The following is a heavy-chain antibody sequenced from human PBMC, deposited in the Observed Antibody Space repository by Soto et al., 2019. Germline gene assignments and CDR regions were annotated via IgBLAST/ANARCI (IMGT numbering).Heavy chain of an antibody. CDR2: IYYSGST. CDR1: GGSISSGDYY. CDR3: ARTYYYDSSGYPLDAFDI. Sequence: PSETLSLTCTVSGGSISSGDYYWSWIRQPPGKGLEWIGYIYYSGSTYYNPSLKSRVTISVDTSKNQFSLKLSSVTAADTAVYYCARTYYYDSSGYPLDAFDIWGQGTMVTVSS. D-gene: IGHD3-22*01. V-gene: IGHV4-30-4*01. J-gene: IGHJ3*02.